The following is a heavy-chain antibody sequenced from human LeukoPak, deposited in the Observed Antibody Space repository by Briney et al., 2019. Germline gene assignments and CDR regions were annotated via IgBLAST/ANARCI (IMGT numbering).Heavy chain of an antibody. D-gene: IGHD3-22*01. CDR1: GGSLSSYY. CDR3: ARDPEPPYYYDSSGYHYGDY. J-gene: IGHJ4*02. CDR2: IYTSGST. Sequence: SETLSLTCTVSGGSLSSYYWSWIRQPAGKGLEWIGRIYTSGSTNYNPSLKSRVTMSVDTSKNQFSLKLSSVTAADTAVYYCARDPEPPYYYDSSGYHYGDYWGQGTLVTVSS. V-gene: IGHV4-4*07.